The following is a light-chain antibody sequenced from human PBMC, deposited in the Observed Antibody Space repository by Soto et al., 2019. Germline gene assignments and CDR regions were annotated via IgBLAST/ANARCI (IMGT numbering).Light chain of an antibody. Sequence: DIPMTQSPSSLSASVGDRVTITCRASQTSATFINWYQQKSGSAPRLLIYEVSGLQSGVPSRFSGSGSGTHFVLTISNFQPEDSATYFCQQTYINPQTFGQGTKVEI. J-gene: IGKJ1*01. CDR2: EVS. CDR1: QTSATF. V-gene: IGKV1-39*01. CDR3: QQTYINPQT.